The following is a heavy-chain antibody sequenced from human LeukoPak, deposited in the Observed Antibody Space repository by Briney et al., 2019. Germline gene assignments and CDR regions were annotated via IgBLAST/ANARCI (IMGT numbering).Heavy chain of an antibody. V-gene: IGHV3-7*01. CDR2: IKPDGSEK. CDR1: GFSFSSYW. Sequence: PGGSLRLSCAASGFSFSSYWMAWVRQSPGKGLEWEANIKPDGSEKYYVDSVKGRCTISRDNAKNALYLEVDSLRAADTAVYYCARERMYSGSGSTYPYYDYWGQGTLVTVSS. CDR3: ARERMYSGSGSTYPYYDY. D-gene: IGHD3-10*01. J-gene: IGHJ4*02.